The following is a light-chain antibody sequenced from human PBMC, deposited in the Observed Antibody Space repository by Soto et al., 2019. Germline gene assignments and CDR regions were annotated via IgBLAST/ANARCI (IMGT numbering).Light chain of an antibody. CDR1: SSDVGGYNC. J-gene: IGLJ1*01. Sequence: QSVLTQPRSVSXSPGQSVTISCTGTSSDVGGYNCVSWYQQHPGKAPKLMIYDVSKRPSGVPDRFSGSKSGDTASLTISGLQAEDDADYYCSSYTSSAPFYVFGTGTKVT. CDR2: DVS. V-gene: IGLV2-11*01. CDR3: SSYTSSAPFYV.